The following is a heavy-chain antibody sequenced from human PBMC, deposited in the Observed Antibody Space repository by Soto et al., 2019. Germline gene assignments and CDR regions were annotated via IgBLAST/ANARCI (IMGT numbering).Heavy chain of an antibody. Sequence: QVQLQESGPGLVKPSETLSLTCTVSGGSISSYYWSWIRQPPGKGLEWIGYIYYSGSTNYNPSLKSRVTISVDTSKNQFSLKLSSVTAADTAVYYCAAGVGNDAFDIWGQGTMVTVSS. CDR3: AAGVGNDAFDI. CDR2: IYYSGST. V-gene: IGHV4-59*01. J-gene: IGHJ3*02. D-gene: IGHD3-3*01. CDR1: GGSISSYY.